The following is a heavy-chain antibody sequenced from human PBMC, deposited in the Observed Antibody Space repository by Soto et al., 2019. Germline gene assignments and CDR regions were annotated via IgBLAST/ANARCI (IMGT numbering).Heavy chain of an antibody. J-gene: IGHJ4*02. CDR2: ITDSGGST. CDR1: AFTFSSVA. Sequence: GGSLRLSCAASAFTFSSVAMAWVRQAPKKGLEWVGSITDSGGSTDYADSVKGRFTISRDNSRNTLYLQMNSLRADDTAVYYCAKLYWNPRYFDYWGQGTRVTVSS. D-gene: IGHD1-1*01. CDR3: AKLYWNPRYFDY. V-gene: IGHV3-23*01.